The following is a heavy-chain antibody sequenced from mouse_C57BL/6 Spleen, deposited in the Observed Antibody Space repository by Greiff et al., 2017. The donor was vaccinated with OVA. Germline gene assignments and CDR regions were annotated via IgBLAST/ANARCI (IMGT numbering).Heavy chain of an antibody. D-gene: IGHD2-2*01. Sequence: EVMLVESGGDLVKPGGSLKLSCAASGFTFSSYGMSWVRQPPDKRLEWVATISSGGSSTYYPDTGKGRITIARDNAKNTLYLKMSSLKTENTSIYYCARHKGYDYWGQGTTLTVSS. CDR1: GFTFSSYG. J-gene: IGHJ2*01. CDR3: ARHKGYDY. V-gene: IGHV5-6*02. CDR2: ISSGGSST.